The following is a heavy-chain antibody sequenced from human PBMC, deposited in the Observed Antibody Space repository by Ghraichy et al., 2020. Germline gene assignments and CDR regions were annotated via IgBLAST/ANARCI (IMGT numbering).Heavy chain of an antibody. D-gene: IGHD4-23*01. Sequence: GGSLRLSCAASGFTFTDYAMSWVRQAPGKGLEWVSGISGRSTSTYYADSVKGRFTISRDNSKNTVNLQMNSLRGEDSAVYYCTKGGRGGQGYGMDVWGQGTTVTVSS. V-gene: IGHV3-23*01. CDR3: TKGGRGGQGYGMDV. CDR1: GFTFTDYA. CDR2: ISGRSTST. J-gene: IGHJ6*02.